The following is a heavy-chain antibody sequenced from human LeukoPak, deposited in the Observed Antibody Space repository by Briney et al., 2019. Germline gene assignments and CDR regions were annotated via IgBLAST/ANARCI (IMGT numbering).Heavy chain of an antibody. Sequence: ASVKVSCKASGYTFSRYYMYWVRQAPGQGPECMGWINPKSGGTNYTQKFQGRVTMTRDTSISTAYLEVSRLRYDDTAVYYCLRVVGDISGNYFDYWGQGTLVTVSS. CDR3: LRVVGDISGNYFDY. V-gene: IGHV1-2*02. J-gene: IGHJ4*02. CDR1: GYTFSRYY. CDR2: INPKSGGT. D-gene: IGHD3-10*01.